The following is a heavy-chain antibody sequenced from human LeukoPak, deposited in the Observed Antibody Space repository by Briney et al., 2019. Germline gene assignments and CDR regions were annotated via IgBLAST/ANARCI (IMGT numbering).Heavy chain of an antibody. CDR2: FYYTGST. CDR1: GGSISSYY. Sequence: PSETLSLTCTVSGGSISSYYWSWIRQPPGKGLEWIGYFYYTGSTNYNPSLKSRVTISGDTSKNQFSLKLSSVTAADTAVYYCARSVEGYCRGGSCYYYSYYMDVWGKGTTVTVSS. V-gene: IGHV4-59*01. CDR3: ARSVEGYCRGGSCYYYSYYMDV. D-gene: IGHD2-15*01. J-gene: IGHJ6*03.